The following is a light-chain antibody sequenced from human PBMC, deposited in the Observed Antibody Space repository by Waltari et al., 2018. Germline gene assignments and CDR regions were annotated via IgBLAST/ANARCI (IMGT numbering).Light chain of an antibody. CDR2: GNN. CDR1: STTIGAFYD. J-gene: IGLJ2*01. Sequence: QSVLTQPPSVSGAPGQRITISCTGRSTTIGAFYDGHCYKQVPGTAPKVLIFGNNNRPSGVPYRFSGSKSGTSASLVISVLQAEDEAVYHCQSYDSVLSGVVFGGGTKVTVL. V-gene: IGLV1-40*01. CDR3: QSYDSVLSGVV.